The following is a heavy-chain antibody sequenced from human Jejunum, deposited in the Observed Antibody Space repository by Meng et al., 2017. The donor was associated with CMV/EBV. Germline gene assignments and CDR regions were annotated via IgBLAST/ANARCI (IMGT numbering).Heavy chain of an antibody. D-gene: IGHD3-10*01. V-gene: IGHV7-4-1*02. CDR2: INSNTGNP. CDR3: ARKYLSGSGIDY. Sequence: SCKASGYTFNNYALNWVRQGPGQGLKWVGVINSNTGNPMYAPGFTGRFVFSLDTSVNTAYLQINSLRAEDTAVYFCARKYLSGSGIDYWGQGTLVTVSS. CDR1: GYTFNNYA. J-gene: IGHJ4*02.